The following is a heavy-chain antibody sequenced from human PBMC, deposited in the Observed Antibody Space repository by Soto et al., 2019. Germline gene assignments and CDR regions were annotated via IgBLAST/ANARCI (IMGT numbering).Heavy chain of an antibody. D-gene: IGHD3-16*01. CDR1: GFTFSSYG. J-gene: IGHJ6*03. CDR3: AKDDNLGVHYYYYMDV. CDR2: ISYDGSNK. V-gene: IGHV3-30*18. Sequence: GGSLRLSCAASGFTFSSYGMHWVRQAPGKGLEWVAVISYDGSNKYYADSVKGRFTISRDNSKNTLYLQMNSLRAEDTAVYYCAKDDNLGVHYYYYMDVWGKGTTVTVSS.